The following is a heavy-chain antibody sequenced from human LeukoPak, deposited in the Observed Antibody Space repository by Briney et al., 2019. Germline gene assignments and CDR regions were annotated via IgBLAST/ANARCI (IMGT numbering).Heavy chain of an antibody. D-gene: IGHD3-9*01. CDR2: ISGSGDST. Sequence: AGGSLRLSCAASGFTFSSYSMNWVRQAPGKGLEWVSTISGSGDSTYYADSVKGRFTISRDNSKNTLYLQMNSLRAEDTAVYYCARVFFPGYYDILTGYTADYWGQGTLVTVSS. V-gene: IGHV3-23*01. CDR3: ARVFFPGYYDILTGYTADY. CDR1: GFTFSSYS. J-gene: IGHJ4*02.